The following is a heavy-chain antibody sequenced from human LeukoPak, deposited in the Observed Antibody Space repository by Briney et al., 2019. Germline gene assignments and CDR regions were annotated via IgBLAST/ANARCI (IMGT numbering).Heavy chain of an antibody. V-gene: IGHV3-30-3*01. CDR2: ISYDGSNK. Sequence: PGGSLRLSCAASGFTFSSYAMHWVRQAPGKGLEWVAVISYDGSNKYYADSVKGRFTISRDNSKNTLYLQMSSLRAEDTAVYYCARDGADYDILTGYPYWGQGTLVTVSS. CDR1: GFTFSSYA. D-gene: IGHD3-9*01. J-gene: IGHJ4*02. CDR3: ARDGADYDILTGYPY.